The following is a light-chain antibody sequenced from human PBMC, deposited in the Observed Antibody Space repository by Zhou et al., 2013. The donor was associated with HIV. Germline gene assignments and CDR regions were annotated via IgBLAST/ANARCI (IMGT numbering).Light chain of an antibody. J-gene: IGKJ5*01. Sequence: DIQMTQSPSTLSASVGDRVTITCRASQSISNWLAWYQQKPGKAPKLLIYKASSLQSGVPSRFSGSGSGTEFTLTISSLQPDDFATYYCQQYNSYSLITFGQGTRLEIK. CDR1: QSISNW. CDR3: QQYNSYSLIT. V-gene: IGKV1-5*03. CDR2: KAS.